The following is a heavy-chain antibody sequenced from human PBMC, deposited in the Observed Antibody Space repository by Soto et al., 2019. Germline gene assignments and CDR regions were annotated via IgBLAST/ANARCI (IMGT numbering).Heavy chain of an antibody. CDR3: AKDQNLRGITMIVVAQIGY. J-gene: IGHJ4*02. Sequence: GGSLRLSCAASGFTFSSYAMSWVRQAPGKGLEWVSAISGSGGSTDYADSVKGRFTISRDNSKNTLYLQMNSLRAEDTAVYYCAKDQNLRGITMIVVAQIGYWGQGTLVTVSS. D-gene: IGHD3-22*01. CDR2: ISGSGGST. V-gene: IGHV3-23*01. CDR1: GFTFSSYA.